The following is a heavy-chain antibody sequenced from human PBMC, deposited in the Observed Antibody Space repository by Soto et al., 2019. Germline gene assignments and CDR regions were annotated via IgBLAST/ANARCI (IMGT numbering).Heavy chain of an antibody. CDR1: GDSVSANNAA. Sequence: SQTLSLTCALSGDSVSANNAAWNWLRQSPSRGLEWLGRTYFRSKWNYDYAESVKSRLTITPDTTNNQISLQLNSVIPEDAAVYYCVRQPLANLALYGMDVWGQGTTVTVS. CDR2: TYFRSKWNY. CDR3: VRQPLANLALYGMDV. V-gene: IGHV6-1*01. D-gene: IGHD6-6*01. J-gene: IGHJ6*02.